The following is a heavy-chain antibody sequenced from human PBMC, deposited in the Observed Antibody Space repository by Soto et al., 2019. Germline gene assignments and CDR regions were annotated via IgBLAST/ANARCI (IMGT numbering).Heavy chain of an antibody. V-gene: IGHV3-53*01. D-gene: IGHD2-8*01. Sequence: GGSLRLSCAASGFTVSDNYMSWVRRAPGKGLEWVSVLYSHGHTYYAESVKGRFTISRDNSKNTLYLQMSSLRVEDTAMYYCARGRGNGGFYLDSWGQGTLVTVSS. CDR3: ARGRGNGGFYLDS. J-gene: IGHJ4*02. CDR1: GFTVSDNY. CDR2: LYSHGHT.